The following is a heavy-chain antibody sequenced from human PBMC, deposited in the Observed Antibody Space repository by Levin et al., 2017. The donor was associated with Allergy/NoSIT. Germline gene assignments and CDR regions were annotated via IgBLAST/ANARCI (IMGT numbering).Heavy chain of an antibody. D-gene: IGHD2-15*01. J-gene: IGHJ6*02. Sequence: SETLSLTCTVSGASISSYYWSWIRQPPGKGLEWIGYIYNSGSTKYNPSLKSRVTISVDTSKNQFSLKLNSVTAADTAVCYCARRFCSGDNCYSGSHGMDVWGQGTTVTVSS. CDR3: ARRFCSGDNCYSGSHGMDV. CDR2: IYNSGST. V-gene: IGHV4-59*08. CDR1: GASISSYY.